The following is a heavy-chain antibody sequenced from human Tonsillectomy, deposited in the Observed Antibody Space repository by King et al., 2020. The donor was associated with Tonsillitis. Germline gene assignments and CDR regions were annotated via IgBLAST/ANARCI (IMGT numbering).Heavy chain of an antibody. CDR2: TYYSGNT. CDR1: GGSISSGGYF. J-gene: IGHJ6*02. Sequence: VQLQESGPGLVKPSQTLSLTCTVSGGSISSGGYFWSWIRQHPGKGLNGIGDTYYSGNTYYNPSLKSRVTISADTSKNQLSLKLSSVTAADTAVYYCARGESHYGMDVWGQGTTVTVSS. V-gene: IGHV4-31*03. CDR3: ARGESHYGMDV.